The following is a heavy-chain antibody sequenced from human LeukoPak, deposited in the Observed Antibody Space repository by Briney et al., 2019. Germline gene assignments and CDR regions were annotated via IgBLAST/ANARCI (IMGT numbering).Heavy chain of an antibody. CDR2: IYSGGST. V-gene: IGHV3-53*01. CDR3: AKDYDSSGYDY. D-gene: IGHD3-22*01. CDR1: GFTVSSNY. Sequence: GGSLRLSCAASGFTVSSNYMSWVRQAPGKGLEWVSVIYSGGSTYYADSVKGRFTISRDNSKNTLYLQMNSLRAEDTAVYYCAKDYDSSGYDYWGQGTLVTVSS. J-gene: IGHJ4*02.